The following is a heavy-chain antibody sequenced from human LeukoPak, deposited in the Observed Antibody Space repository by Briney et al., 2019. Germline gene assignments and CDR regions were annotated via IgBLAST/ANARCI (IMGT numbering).Heavy chain of an antibody. D-gene: IGHD3-10*01. Sequence: ASVKVSCKVSGYTLTELSMRWVRQAPGKGLEWMGGFDPEDGETIYAQRFQGRVTMTEDTSTDTAYMELSSLRSEDTAVYYCATGYGSGSYYNRPFDYWGQGTLVTVSS. CDR2: FDPEDGET. J-gene: IGHJ4*02. V-gene: IGHV1-24*01. CDR3: ATGYGSGSYYNRPFDY. CDR1: GYTLTELS.